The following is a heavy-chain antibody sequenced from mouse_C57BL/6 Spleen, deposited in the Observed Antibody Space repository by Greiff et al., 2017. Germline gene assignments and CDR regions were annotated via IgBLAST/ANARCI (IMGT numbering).Heavy chain of an antibody. D-gene: IGHD2-1*01. CDR3: ARNYYGNYERFAY. CDR1: GYTFTSYW. Sequence: VQLQQPGAELVKPGASVKLSCKASGYTFTSYWMQWVKQRPGQGLEWIGEIDPSDSYTNYNQKFKGKATLTVDTSSSTAYMQLSSLTSEDSAVYYCARNYYGNYERFAYWGQGTLVTVSA. V-gene: IGHV1-50*01. J-gene: IGHJ3*01. CDR2: IDPSDSYT.